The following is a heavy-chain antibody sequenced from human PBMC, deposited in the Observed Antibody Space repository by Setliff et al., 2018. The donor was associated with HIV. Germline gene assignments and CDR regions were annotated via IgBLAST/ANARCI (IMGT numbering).Heavy chain of an antibody. V-gene: IGHV1-3*04. J-gene: IGHJ6*03. D-gene: IGHD6-19*01. CDR2: INTGNGNT. CDR1: GYTFTSYA. CDR3: ARDGGPGSAWGDYSYYYTMDV. Sequence: ASVKVSCKASGYTFTSYAMHWVRQAPGQRLEWMGWINTGNGNTKYSQKFQGRVTITRDTSASTAYMEVSSLRSEDTAVYYCARDGGPGSAWGDYSYYYTMDVWGKGTTVTVSS.